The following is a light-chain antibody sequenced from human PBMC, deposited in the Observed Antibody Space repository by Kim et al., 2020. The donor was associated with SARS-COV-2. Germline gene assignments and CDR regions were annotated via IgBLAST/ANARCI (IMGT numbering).Light chain of an antibody. CDR2: QDR. CDR1: KLGDKY. Sequence: SYELTQPPSVSVSPGQTASITCSGDKLGDKYACWYQQKPGQSPVLVIYQDRKRPSGIPVRFPGSNLGNTATLTISGTQAMDEADYYCQAWDSSSHVVFGGGTQLTVL. J-gene: IGLJ2*01. V-gene: IGLV3-1*01. CDR3: QAWDSSSHVV.